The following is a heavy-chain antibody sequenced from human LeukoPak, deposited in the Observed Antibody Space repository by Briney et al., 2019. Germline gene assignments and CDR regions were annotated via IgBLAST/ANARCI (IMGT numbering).Heavy chain of an antibody. Sequence: PGGSLRLSCAASGFTFSSYSMNWVRQAPGKGLEWVSSISSSSSYIYYADSVKGRFTISRDNAKNSLYLQMNSLRAEDTAVYYCARDIAGYSSGWSDYWGQGTLVTVSS. CDR3: ARDIAGYSSGWSDY. CDR1: GFTFSSYS. V-gene: IGHV3-21*01. D-gene: IGHD6-19*01. CDR2: ISSSSSYI. J-gene: IGHJ4*02.